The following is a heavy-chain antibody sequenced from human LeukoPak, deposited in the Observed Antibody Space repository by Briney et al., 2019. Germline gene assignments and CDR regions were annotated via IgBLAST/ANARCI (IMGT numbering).Heavy chain of an antibody. Sequence: PGGSLRLSCAASGFTFSSYAMHWVRQASGKGLEWVAVISYDGSNKYYADSVKGRFTISRDNSKNTLYLQMNSLRAEDTAVYYCAREGLYYGMDAWGQGTTVTVSS. V-gene: IGHV3-30-3*01. CDR3: AREGLYYGMDA. CDR2: ISYDGSNK. J-gene: IGHJ6*02. CDR1: GFTFSSYA.